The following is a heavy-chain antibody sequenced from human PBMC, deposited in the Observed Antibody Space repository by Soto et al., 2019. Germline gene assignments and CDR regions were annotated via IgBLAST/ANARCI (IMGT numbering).Heavy chain of an antibody. D-gene: IGHD3-10*01. CDR2: IIPIFGTA. J-gene: IGHJ6*02. CDR3: ARGPMDYYGSGSYYNDVYYYYGMDV. V-gene: IGHV1-69*13. Sequence: SVKVSCKASGGTFSSYAISWVRQAPGQGLEWMGGIIPIFGTANYAQKFQGRVTITADESTSTAYMELSSLRSEDTAVYYCARGPMDYYGSGSYYNDVYYYYGMDVWGQGTTVTVSS. CDR1: GGTFSSYA.